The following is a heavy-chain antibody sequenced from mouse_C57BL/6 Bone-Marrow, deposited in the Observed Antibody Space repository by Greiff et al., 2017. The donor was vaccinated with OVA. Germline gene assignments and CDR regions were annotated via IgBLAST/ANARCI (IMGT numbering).Heavy chain of an antibody. J-gene: IGHJ3*01. CDR2: ISDGGSYT. CDR1: GFTFSSYA. Sequence: DVKLVESGGGLVKPGGSLKLSCAASGFTFSSYAMSWVRQTPEKRLEWVATISDGGSYTYYPDNVKGRFTISRDNAKNNLYLQMSHLKSEDTAMYYCASGGATVVATDAYWGQGTLVTVSA. CDR3: ASGGATVVATDAY. V-gene: IGHV5-4*03. D-gene: IGHD1-1*01.